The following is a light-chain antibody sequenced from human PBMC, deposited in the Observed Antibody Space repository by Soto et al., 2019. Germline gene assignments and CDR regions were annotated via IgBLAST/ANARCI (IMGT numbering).Light chain of an antibody. J-gene: IGKJ1*01. CDR2: AAS. CDR3: QQTYSTPPT. V-gene: IGKV1-39*01. Sequence: DIQMTQSPSSLSASVGDRVTITCRASQSISTYLNWYQQKAGLAPKLLIYAASSLQSGVPSRFSGSGSRTDFTLIISSLQPEDFATYYCQQTYSTPPTFGQGTKVDIK. CDR1: QSISTY.